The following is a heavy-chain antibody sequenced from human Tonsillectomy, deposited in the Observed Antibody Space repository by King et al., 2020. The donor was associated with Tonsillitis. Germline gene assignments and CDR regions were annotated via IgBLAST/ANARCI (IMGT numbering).Heavy chain of an antibody. CDR1: GFTFSSYA. CDR2: ISYDGINK. V-gene: IGHV3-30*04. J-gene: IGHJ5*02. CDR3: ARVGYSYGLYNWFDP. D-gene: IGHD5-18*01. Sequence: QLVQSGGGVVQPGRSLRLSCAASGFTFSSYAIHWVRQAPGKGLEWVAVISYDGINKYYADSVKGRFTISRDNSKNTLFLQMNSLRTEDTAVYYCARVGYSYGLYNWFDPWGQGTLVTVSS.